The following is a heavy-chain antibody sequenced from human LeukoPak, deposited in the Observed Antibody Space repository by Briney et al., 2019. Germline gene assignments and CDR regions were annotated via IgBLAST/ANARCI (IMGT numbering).Heavy chain of an antibody. CDR3: ARVPHWLAPYFDY. J-gene: IGHJ4*02. CDR2: INTSSGNP. Sequence: GASVKVSCKASGYTFTSYTMTWVRQAPGQGLEWMGWINTSSGNPTYAQGFTGRFVFSMDTSVSTAYLQISSLKAEDTAVYYCARVPHWLAPYFDYWGQGTLVTVSS. D-gene: IGHD3-9*01. V-gene: IGHV7-4-1*02. CDR1: GYTFTSYT.